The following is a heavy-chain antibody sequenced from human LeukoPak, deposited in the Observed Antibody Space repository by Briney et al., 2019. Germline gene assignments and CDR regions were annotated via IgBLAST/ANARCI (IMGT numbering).Heavy chain of an antibody. CDR2: IYYSGST. V-gene: IGHV4-59*01. CDR3: AASMVRGVIITRKPYLFDY. CDR1: GGSISSYY. Sequence: PLETLSLTCTVSGGSISSYYWSWIRQPPGKGLEWIGYIYYSGSTNYNPSLKSRVTISVDTSKNQFSLKLSSVTAADTAVYYCAASMVRGVIITRKPYLFDYWGQGTLVTVSS. J-gene: IGHJ4*02. D-gene: IGHD3-10*01.